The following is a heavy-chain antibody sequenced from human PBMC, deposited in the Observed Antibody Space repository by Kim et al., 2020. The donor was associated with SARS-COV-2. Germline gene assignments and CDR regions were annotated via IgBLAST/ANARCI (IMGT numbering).Heavy chain of an antibody. Sequence: DSVKGRFTNSRDNAKTSLYLQMNSLRAEDTAVYFCARDYYGSGSLDAFDIWGQGTMVTVSS. CDR3: ARDYYGSGSLDAFDI. V-gene: IGHV3-11*06. J-gene: IGHJ3*02. D-gene: IGHD3-10*01.